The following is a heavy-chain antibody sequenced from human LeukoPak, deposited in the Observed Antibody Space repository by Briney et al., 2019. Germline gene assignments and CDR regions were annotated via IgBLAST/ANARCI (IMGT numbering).Heavy chain of an antibody. CDR2: ISYDGDNK. CDR1: GFTFRSSA. D-gene: IGHD3-10*02. V-gene: IGHV3-30*04. J-gene: IGHJ6*04. Sequence: GRSLRLSCAASGFTFRSSAMHWVRQAPGKGLEWVAFISYDGDNKYYADSVKGRFTISRDNAKNSLYLQMNSLRAEDTAVYYCAELGITMIGGVWGKGTTVTISS. CDR3: AELGITMIGGV.